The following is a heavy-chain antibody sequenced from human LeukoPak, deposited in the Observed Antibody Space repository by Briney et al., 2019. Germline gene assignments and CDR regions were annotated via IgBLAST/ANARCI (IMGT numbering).Heavy chain of an antibody. CDR2: LTGDATTT. J-gene: IGHJ4*02. Sequence: GGTLRLSCAASGFTFSTHGMHWVRQAPGKGLEWVSGLTGDATTTFYSDSVKGRFTISRDNAKNSLYLQMNSLRAEDTAVYYCASLASMATIISFDYWGQGTLVTVSS. D-gene: IGHD5-24*01. CDR3: ASLASMATIISFDY. CDR1: GFTFSTHG. V-gene: IGHV3-23*01.